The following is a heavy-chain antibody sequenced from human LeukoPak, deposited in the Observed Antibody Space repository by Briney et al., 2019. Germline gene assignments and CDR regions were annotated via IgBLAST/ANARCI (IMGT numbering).Heavy chain of an antibody. D-gene: IGHD5-18*01. Sequence: GGSLRLSCAASGFAFSSYGLHWVRQAPGKGLEWVSYISSSGRNIYYADSVKGRFTVSRDNAKNTLSLQMNSLRAEDTAVYYCARDLVQLWSKDYWGQGTLVTVSS. V-gene: IGHV3-48*04. J-gene: IGHJ4*02. CDR2: ISSSGRNI. CDR3: ARDLVQLWSKDY. CDR1: GFAFSSYG.